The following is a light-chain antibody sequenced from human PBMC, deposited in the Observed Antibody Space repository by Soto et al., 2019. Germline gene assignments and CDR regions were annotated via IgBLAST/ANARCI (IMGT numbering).Light chain of an antibody. J-gene: IGKJ2*01. CDR2: AAS. CDR3: QQSDSTRYT. Sequence: DIQMTQSPSSLSASVGDRVTITCRASQSISSYLNWYQQKPGKAPNLLIYAASSLQSWVPSRFSGSGSGTDFTLTISSLQPDDFATYYCQQSDSTRYTFGQGTKLEIK. CDR1: QSISSY. V-gene: IGKV1-39*01.